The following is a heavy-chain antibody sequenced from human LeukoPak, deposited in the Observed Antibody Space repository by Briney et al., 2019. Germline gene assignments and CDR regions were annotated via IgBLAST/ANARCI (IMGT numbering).Heavy chain of an antibody. CDR2: IVVGSCNT. CDR3: AAGSGFGELLQYYYYYGMDV. D-gene: IGHD3-10*01. V-gene: IGHV1-58*02. Sequence: SGRVSCKASGFTFTSSGMQWVRQARGQRLEWIGWIVVGSCNTNYAQKFQERVTITSDMSTSTAYMELSSLRSEDTAVYYCAAGSGFGELLQYYYYYGMDVWGQGTTVTVSS. CDR1: GFTFTSSG. J-gene: IGHJ6*02.